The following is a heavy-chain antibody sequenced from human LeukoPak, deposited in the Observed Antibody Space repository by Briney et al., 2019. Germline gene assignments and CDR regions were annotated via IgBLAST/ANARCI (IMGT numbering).Heavy chain of an antibody. CDR3: AKVRIWQWLVTGYFDY. D-gene: IGHD6-19*01. J-gene: IGHJ4*02. CDR2: ISGDGGST. V-gene: IGHV3-43*02. CDR1: GFTFDDYA. Sequence: GGSLRLSCAASGFTFDDYAMHWVRQAPGKGLEWVSLISGDGGSTYYADSVKGRFTISRDNSKNSLYLQMNSLRTEDTALYYRAKVRIWQWLVTGYFDYWGQGTLVTVSS.